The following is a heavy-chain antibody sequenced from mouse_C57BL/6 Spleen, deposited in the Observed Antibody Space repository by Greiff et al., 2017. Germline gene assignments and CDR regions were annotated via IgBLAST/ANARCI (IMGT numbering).Heavy chain of an antibody. Sequence: EVKLVESGGGLVKPGGSLKLSCAASGFTFSSYAMSWVRQTPEKRLEWVATISDGGRYTYYPDNVKGRFTISRDNAKNNLYLQMSHLKSEDTAMYYCARASRGYRYAMDYWGQGTSVTVSS. CDR3: ARASRGYRYAMDY. D-gene: IGHD5-1-1*01. J-gene: IGHJ4*01. V-gene: IGHV5-4*03. CDR1: GFTFSSYA. CDR2: ISDGGRYT.